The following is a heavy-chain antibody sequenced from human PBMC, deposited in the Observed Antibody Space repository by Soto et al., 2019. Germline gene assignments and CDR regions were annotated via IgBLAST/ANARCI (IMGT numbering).Heavy chain of an antibody. CDR1: GVSISSSTYY. J-gene: IGHJ4*02. CDR3: ARQRPSFDY. V-gene: IGHV4-39*01. Sequence: SETLSLTCTVSGVSISSSTYYWGWIRQPPGKGLEWIGSISYSGSTYYNPSLKSRATISVDTAKNQFSLKLSSVTAADTAVYYCARQRPSFDYWGQGTQVTV. CDR2: ISYSGST.